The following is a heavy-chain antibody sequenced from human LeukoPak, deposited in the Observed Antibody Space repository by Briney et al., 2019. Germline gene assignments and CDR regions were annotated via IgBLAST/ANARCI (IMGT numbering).Heavy chain of an antibody. D-gene: IGHD2-21*01. J-gene: IGHJ4*02. V-gene: IGHV4-59*01. CDR2: IYYTGRT. CDR1: GCSISSYY. Sequence: SETLSLTCTASGCSISSYYMNWIRQPPGKGLEWIGYIYYTGRTHYNPSLKSRVTISVDTSKNQFSVKLSSVTAADTAVYYCARALGGHDYSFDYWGQGTVVTVSS. CDR3: ARALGGHDYSFDY.